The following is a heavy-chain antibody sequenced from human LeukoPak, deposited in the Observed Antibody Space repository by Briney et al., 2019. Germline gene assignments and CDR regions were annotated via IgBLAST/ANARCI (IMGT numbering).Heavy chain of an antibody. CDR1: GYTFTSYD. V-gene: IGHV1-8*01. CDR3: ARWAQSGTMVRGANPGNCFDY. D-gene: IGHD3-10*01. CDR2: MNPNSGNT. J-gene: IGHJ4*02. Sequence: ASVKVSCKASGYTFTSYDINWVRQATGQGLEWMGWMNPNSGNTGYAQKFQGRVTMTRGTSTSTVYMELSSLRSEDTAVYYCARWAQSGTMVRGANPGNCFDYWGQGTLVTVSS.